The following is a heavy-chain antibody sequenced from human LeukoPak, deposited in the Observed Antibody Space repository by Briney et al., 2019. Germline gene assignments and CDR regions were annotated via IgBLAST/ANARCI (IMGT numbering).Heavy chain of an antibody. J-gene: IGHJ4*02. D-gene: IGHD3-22*01. CDR1: GGSISSGDYY. CDR2: IYYSGGT. V-gene: IGHV4-30-4*01. Sequence: PSQTLSLTCTVSGGSISSGDYYWSWLRQPPGTGLEWIGYIYYSGGTYYNPSLKSRVTISADTSKDQFSLKVSSVTAADTAVYYCAGGNRGDTWGYYYFDYWGQGTLDTVSS. CDR3: AGGNRGDTWGYYYFDY.